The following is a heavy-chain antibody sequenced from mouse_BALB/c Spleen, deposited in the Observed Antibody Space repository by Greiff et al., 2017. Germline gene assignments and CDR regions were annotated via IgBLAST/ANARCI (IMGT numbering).Heavy chain of an antibody. V-gene: IGHV5-6-5*01. D-gene: IGHD2-3*01. CDR3: ARGDDGYYDFAY. Sequence: DVQLVESGGGLVKPGGSLKLSCAASGFTFSSYAMSWVRQTPEKRLEWVASISSGGSTYYPDSVKGRFTISRDNARNILYLQMSSLRSEDTAMYYCARGDDGYYDFAYWGQGTLVTVSA. J-gene: IGHJ3*01. CDR2: ISSGGST. CDR1: GFTFSSYA.